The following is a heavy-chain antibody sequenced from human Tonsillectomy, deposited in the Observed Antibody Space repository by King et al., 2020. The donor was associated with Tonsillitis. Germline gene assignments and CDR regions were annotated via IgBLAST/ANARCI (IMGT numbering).Heavy chain of an antibody. Sequence: VQLVESGGGLVQPGGSLRLSCAASGFTFSSCSMHWVRQAPGKGLVWVSLINIDGSITSYADSVKGRFTISSDNAKNTLYLQMNSLRAEDTAVYYCARETSGYDYWGQGTLVTVSS. CDR1: GFTFSSCS. J-gene: IGHJ4*02. D-gene: IGHD3-22*01. CDR3: ARETSGYDY. V-gene: IGHV3-74*01. CDR2: INIDGSIT.